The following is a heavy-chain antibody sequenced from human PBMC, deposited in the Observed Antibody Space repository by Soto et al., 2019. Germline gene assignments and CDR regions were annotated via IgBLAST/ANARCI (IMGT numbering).Heavy chain of an antibody. J-gene: IGHJ5*02. CDR2: ISYDGSNK. D-gene: IGHD6-13*01. CDR3: AREETVTAAFLFDP. CDR1: GFTFSSYA. Sequence: PGGSLRLSCAASGFTFSSYAMHWVRQAPGKGLEWVAVISYDGSNKYYADSVKGRFTISRDNSKNTLYLQMNSLRAEDTAVYYCAREETVTAAFLFDPWGQGTLVTVSS. V-gene: IGHV3-30-3*01.